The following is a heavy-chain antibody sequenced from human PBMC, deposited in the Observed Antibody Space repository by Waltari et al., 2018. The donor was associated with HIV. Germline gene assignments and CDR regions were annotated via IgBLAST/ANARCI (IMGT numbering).Heavy chain of an antibody. CDR3: AREGRGRRFGFEWLFGSGLDV. V-gene: IGHV4-30-4*01. D-gene: IGHD3-9*01. CDR1: RGSIPGADHY. CDR2: NFYSGSA. J-gene: IGHJ6*02. Sequence: QVQLQESGPGVCKLPQTRPPTCLSPRGSIPGADHYWCWHPTPPGKGLEWIGYNFYSGSAYYSPSLKSRLTISLDTSKNQFSLNLGSVTGADTAVYYCAREGRGRRFGFEWLFGSGLDVWGQGTTVIVSS.